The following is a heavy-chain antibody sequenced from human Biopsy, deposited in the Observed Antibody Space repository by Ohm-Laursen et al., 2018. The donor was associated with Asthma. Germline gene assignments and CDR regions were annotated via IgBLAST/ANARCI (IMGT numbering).Heavy chain of an antibody. V-gene: IGHV3-53*01. CDR1: GFTVSSNG. D-gene: IGHD3-22*01. CDR2: IYSGGTS. Sequence: GSLRLSCSASGFTVSSNGMFWVRQAPGKGLEWVSVIYSGGTSHTADSVRGRFTISRDCSKNTLYLQMHSLRAEDTAVYYCARGDSSNWSHYYFDYWGQGTLVTVSS. J-gene: IGHJ4*02. CDR3: ARGDSSNWSHYYFDY.